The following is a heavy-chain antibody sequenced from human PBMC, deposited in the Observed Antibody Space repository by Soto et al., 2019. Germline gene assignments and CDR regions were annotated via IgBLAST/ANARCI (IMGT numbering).Heavy chain of an antibody. J-gene: IGHJ6*02. D-gene: IGHD6-6*01. Sequence: PGEFLKISCKGSGYSFTSYWIGWVRQMPGKGLEWMGIIYPGDSDTRYSPSFQGQVTISADKSISTAYLQWSSLKASDTAMYYCARLSLAAVYYYGMDVWGQGTTVTVSS. CDR3: ARLSLAAVYYYGMDV. CDR1: GYSFTSYW. CDR2: IYPGDSDT. V-gene: IGHV5-51*01.